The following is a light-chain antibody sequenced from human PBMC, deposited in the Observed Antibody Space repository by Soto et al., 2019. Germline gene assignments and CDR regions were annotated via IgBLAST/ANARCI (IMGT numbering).Light chain of an antibody. Sequence: EIVLTQSPGTLSLSPGERATLSCRASQRVSSTYLAWYQQKPGQAPRLLIYGASSRATGIPDRFSGSAYGTDYTLTSSRLVPEEFAAYYCQQHGSPPYTLGQGTNLDI. CDR1: QRVSSTY. J-gene: IGKJ2*01. CDR3: QQHGSPPYT. CDR2: GAS. V-gene: IGKV3-20*01.